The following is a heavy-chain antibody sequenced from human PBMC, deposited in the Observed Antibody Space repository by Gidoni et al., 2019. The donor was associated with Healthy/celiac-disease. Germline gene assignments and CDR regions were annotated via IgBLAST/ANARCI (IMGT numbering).Heavy chain of an antibody. CDR2: INAGNGNT. Sequence: QVQLVQSGAEVKNPGASVKVSCKASGSTFTSYAMHWLRQAPGQRLEWMGWINAGNGNTKNSQKFQGRVTITRDTSASTAYMELSSLRSEDTAVYYCARGEIAATYYYYGMDVWGQGTTVTVSS. V-gene: IGHV1-3*01. D-gene: IGHD6-25*01. CDR1: GSTFTSYA. CDR3: ARGEIAATYYYYGMDV. J-gene: IGHJ6*02.